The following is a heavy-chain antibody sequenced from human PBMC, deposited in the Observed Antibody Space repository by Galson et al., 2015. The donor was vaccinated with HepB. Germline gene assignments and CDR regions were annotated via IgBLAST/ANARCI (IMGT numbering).Heavy chain of an antibody. D-gene: IGHD3-22*01. CDR3: AKDAWYYDSSGPLGANYFDY. V-gene: IGHV3-30*18. CDR2: ISYDGSNK. J-gene: IGHJ4*02. Sequence: SLRLSCAASGFTFSSYSMNWVRQAPGKGLEWVAVISYDGSNKYYADSVKGRFTISRDNSKNTLYLQMNSLRAEDTAVYYCAKDAWYYDSSGPLGANYFDYWGQGTLVTVSS. CDR1: GFTFSSYS.